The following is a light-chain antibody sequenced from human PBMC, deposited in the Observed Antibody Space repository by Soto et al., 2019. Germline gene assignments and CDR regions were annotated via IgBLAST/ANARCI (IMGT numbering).Light chain of an antibody. CDR1: SSDVGAYNY. V-gene: IGLV2-14*03. CDR2: DVS. CDR3: CSYTTSSTYV. Sequence: QSVLTQPASVSGSPGQSIAISCTGTSSDVGAYNYVSWYQQHPGKAPKLMIYDVSNRPSGVSNRFSGSKSGNTASLTISGLQAEYEADYYCCSYTTSSTYVFVTGTKVTVL. J-gene: IGLJ1*01.